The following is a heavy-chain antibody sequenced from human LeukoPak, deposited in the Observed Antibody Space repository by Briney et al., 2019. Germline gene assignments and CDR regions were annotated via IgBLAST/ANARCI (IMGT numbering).Heavy chain of an antibody. D-gene: IGHD3-9*01. CDR1: GFTFSSYA. Sequence: GGSLRLSCAASGFTFSSYAMHWVRQAPGKGLEWVAVISYDGSNIYYADSVKGRFTISRDNSKNTLYPQMNSLRAEDTAVYYCARESDILTGYAPFDYWGQGTLVTVSS. CDR2: ISYDGSNI. CDR3: ARESDILTGYAPFDY. J-gene: IGHJ4*02. V-gene: IGHV3-30-3*01.